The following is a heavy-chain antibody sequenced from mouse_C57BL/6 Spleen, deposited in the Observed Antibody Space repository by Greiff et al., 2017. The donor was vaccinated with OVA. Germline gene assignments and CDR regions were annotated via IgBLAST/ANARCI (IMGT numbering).Heavy chain of an antibody. V-gene: IGHV1-82*01. CDR1: GYAFSSSW. CDR3: ARMRDGSAMDY. Sequence: VQLQESGPELVKPGASVKISCKASGYAFSSSWMNWVKQRPGKGLEWIGRIYPGDGDTNYNGKFKGKATLTADKSSSTAYMQLSSLTSEDSAVYFCARMRDGSAMDYWGQGTSGTVSS. J-gene: IGHJ4*01. D-gene: IGHD3-3*01. CDR2: IYPGDGDT.